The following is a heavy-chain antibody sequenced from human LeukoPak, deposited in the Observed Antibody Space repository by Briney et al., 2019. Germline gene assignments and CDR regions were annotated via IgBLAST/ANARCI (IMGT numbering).Heavy chain of an antibody. J-gene: IGHJ6*02. V-gene: IGHV1-2*02. CDR3: ARLSSGPRLDYYYGMDV. Sequence: ASVKVSCKASGYTFTGYYMHWVRQAPGQGLEWMGWISPNSGGTNYAQKFQGRVTMTRDTSISTAYMELSRLRPDDTAVYYCARLSSGPRLDYYYGMDVWGQGTTVTVSS. CDR2: ISPNSGGT. D-gene: IGHD6-19*01. CDR1: GYTFTGYY.